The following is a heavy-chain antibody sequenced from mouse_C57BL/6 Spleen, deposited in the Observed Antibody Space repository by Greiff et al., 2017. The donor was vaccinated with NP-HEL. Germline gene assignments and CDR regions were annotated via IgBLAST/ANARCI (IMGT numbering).Heavy chain of an antibody. J-gene: IGHJ1*03. Sequence: VQLQQPGAELVRPGSSVKLSCKASGYTFTSYWMHWVKQRPIQGLEWIGNIDPSDSETHYNQKFKDKATLTVDKSSSTAYMQLSSLTSEDSAVYYCARRGSYGYFDVWGTGTTVTVSS. CDR2: IDPSDSET. CDR1: GYTFTSYW. V-gene: IGHV1-52*01. CDR3: ARRGSYGYFDV.